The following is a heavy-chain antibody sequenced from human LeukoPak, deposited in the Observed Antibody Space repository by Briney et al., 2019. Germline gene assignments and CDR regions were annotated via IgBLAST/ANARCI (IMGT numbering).Heavy chain of an antibody. Sequence: GASVKVSCKASGYTFTGYYMHWVRQAPGQGLEWMGWINPNSGGTNYAQKFQGRVTMTRDTSISTAYMELSRLRSDDTAVYYCARAGGLFWNYYYMDVWGKGTTVTVSS. V-gene: IGHV1-2*02. CDR3: ARAGGLFWNYYYMDV. J-gene: IGHJ6*03. CDR1: GYTFTGYY. D-gene: IGHD3-3*01. CDR2: INPNSGGT.